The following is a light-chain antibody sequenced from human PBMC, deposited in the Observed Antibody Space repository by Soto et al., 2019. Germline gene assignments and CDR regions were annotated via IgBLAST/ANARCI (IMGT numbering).Light chain of an antibody. CDR1: QSISKW. J-gene: IGKJ1*01. V-gene: IGKV1-5*01. Sequence: GDRVRIPWRSSQSISKWLAWYQQKPGKAPNLLIYDASNLESGVPSRFSGSGSGTEFTLTISSLQPDDFATYYCQQYNSYSSWTFGQGTKVDIK. CDR3: QQYNSYSSWT. CDR2: DAS.